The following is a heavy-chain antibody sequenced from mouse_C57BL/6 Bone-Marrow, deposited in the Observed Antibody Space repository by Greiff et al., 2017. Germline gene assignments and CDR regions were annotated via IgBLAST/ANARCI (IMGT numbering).Heavy chain of an antibody. D-gene: IGHD1-3*01. CDR2: ISSGGDYI. Sequence: EVQLVESGEGLVKPGGSLKLSCAASGFTFSSYAMSWVRQTPEKRLEWVAYISSGGDYIYYADTVKGRFTISRDNARNTLYRQRSSLKSEDTAMYYFTIDKGPTGYAYWGQGTLVTVSA. CDR3: TIDKGPTGYAY. V-gene: IGHV5-9-1*02. J-gene: IGHJ3*01. CDR1: GFTFSSYA.